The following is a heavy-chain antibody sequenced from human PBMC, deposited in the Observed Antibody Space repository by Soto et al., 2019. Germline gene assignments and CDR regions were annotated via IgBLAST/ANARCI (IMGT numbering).Heavy chain of an antibody. CDR1: GGSISSYY. J-gene: IGHJ5*02. Sequence: PSETLSLTCTVSGGSISSYYWSWIRQPPGKGLEWIGYIYYSGSTNYNPSLKSRVTISVDTSKNQFSLKLSSVTAADTAVYYCARETREADYAYKLSNWFDPWGQGTLVTVSS. CDR3: ARETREADYAYKLSNWFDP. D-gene: IGHD3-16*01. CDR2: IYYSGST. V-gene: IGHV4-59*01.